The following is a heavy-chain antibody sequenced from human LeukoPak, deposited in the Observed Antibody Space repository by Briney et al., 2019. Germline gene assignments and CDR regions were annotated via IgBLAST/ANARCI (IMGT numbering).Heavy chain of an antibody. CDR2: IDPSDSYI. J-gene: IGHJ6*02. CDR3: ARLVPAAGKYFYGMDV. Sequence: GESLKISCKGSGYRFTSYWITWVRQMPGRGLEWMGTIDPSDSYINYSPSFQGRVTISADKSIGTAYLQWSSLKASDTAMYYCARLVPAAGKYFYGMDVWGQGTTVTVSS. D-gene: IGHD6-13*01. CDR1: GYRFTSYW. V-gene: IGHV5-10-1*01.